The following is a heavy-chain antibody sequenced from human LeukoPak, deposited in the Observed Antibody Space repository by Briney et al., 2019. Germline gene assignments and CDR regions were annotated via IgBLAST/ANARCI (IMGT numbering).Heavy chain of an antibody. CDR3: TRDLPRGFGEL. Sequence: SETLSLTCTVSGDSVRSDSHYWSWIRQPPGKGLELIGYIYYSGSTNYNPSLKSRVTISIDTSKNQFSLKLSSVTAADTAVYYCTRDLPRGFGELWSQGTLVTASS. V-gene: IGHV4-61*01. D-gene: IGHD3-10*01. J-gene: IGHJ4*02. CDR1: GDSVRSDSHY. CDR2: IYYSGST.